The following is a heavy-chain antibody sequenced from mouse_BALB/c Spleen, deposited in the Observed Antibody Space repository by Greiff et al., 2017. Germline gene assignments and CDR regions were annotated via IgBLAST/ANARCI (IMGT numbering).Heavy chain of an antibody. CDR2: IYPGGGYT. CDR1: GYTFTNYW. CDR3: ARCTTVVPYAMDY. D-gene: IGHD1-1*01. J-gene: IGHJ4*01. V-gene: IGHV1-63*02. Sequence: VQRVESGAELVRPGTSVKISCKASGYTFTNYWLGWVKQRPGHGLEWIGDIYPGGGYTNYNEKFKGKATLTADTSSSTAYMQLSSLTSEDSAVYFCARCTTVVPYAMDYWGQGTSVTVSS.